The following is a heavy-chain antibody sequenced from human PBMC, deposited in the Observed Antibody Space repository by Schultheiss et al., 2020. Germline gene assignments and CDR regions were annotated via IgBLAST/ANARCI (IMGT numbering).Heavy chain of an antibody. V-gene: IGHV5-51*01. CDR3: ARPGRTDYGDVYYYYGMGV. Sequence: GGSLRLSCKGSGYSFTSYSIGWVRQMPGKGLEWMGIIYPGDSDTRYSPSFQGQVTISADKSISTAYLQWSSLKASDTAMYYCARPGRTDYGDVYYYYGMGVWGKGTTVTVSS. CDR2: IYPGDSDT. CDR1: GYSFTSYS. D-gene: IGHD4-17*01. J-gene: IGHJ6*04.